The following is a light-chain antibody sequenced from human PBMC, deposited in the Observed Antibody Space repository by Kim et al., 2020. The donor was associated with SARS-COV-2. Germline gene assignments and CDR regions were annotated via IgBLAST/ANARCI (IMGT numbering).Light chain of an antibody. Sequence: DIQMTQSPSSLYASVGDRVTITCRASQSVRGYLNWYQHKPGKAPKLLIYAAYGLQSGVPSRFSGSGYGTDFTLTINNLQPEDFAVYYCPQSDNYPQTFGQETKLEIK. CDR3: PQSDNYPQT. J-gene: IGKJ2*01. CDR2: AAY. V-gene: IGKV1-39*01. CDR1: QSVRGY.